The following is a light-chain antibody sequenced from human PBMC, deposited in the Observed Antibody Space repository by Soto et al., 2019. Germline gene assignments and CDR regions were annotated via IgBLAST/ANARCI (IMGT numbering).Light chain of an antibody. CDR1: QSISSY. CDR3: HQSYSTPPKFT. CDR2: AAS. J-gene: IGKJ3*01. Sequence: DIQMTQSPSSLSASVGDRVTITCRASQSISSYLNWYQQKPGKAPKLLIYAASSLQSGVPSRFSGSGSGTDFTRTISSLQPEDFATYYCHQSYSTPPKFTFGPGTKVDIK. V-gene: IGKV1-39*01.